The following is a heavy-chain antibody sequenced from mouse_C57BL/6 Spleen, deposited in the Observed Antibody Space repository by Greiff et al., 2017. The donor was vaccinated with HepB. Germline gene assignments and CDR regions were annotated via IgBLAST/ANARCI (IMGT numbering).Heavy chain of an antibody. V-gene: IGHV1-50*01. CDR2: IDPSDSYT. CDR1: GYTFTSYW. D-gene: IGHD1-1*01. J-gene: IGHJ4*01. CDR3: ARWGTVVRNYAMDY. Sequence: QVHVKQSGAELVKPGASVKLSCKASGYTFTSYWMQWVKQRPGQGLEWIGEIDPSDSYTNYNQKFKGKATLTVDTSSSTAYMQLSRLTSEDSAVYYCARWGTVVRNYAMDYWGQGTSVTVSS.